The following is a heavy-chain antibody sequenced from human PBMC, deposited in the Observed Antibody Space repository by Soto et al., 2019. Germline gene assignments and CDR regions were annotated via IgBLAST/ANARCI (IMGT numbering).Heavy chain of an antibody. D-gene: IGHD1-1*01. CDR3: ARGELERANAFDI. J-gene: IGHJ3*02. CDR2: IIPIFGTA. CDR1: GGTCTSDA. Sequence: GASVELSCKASGGTCTSDANRGVRQAPGQGLEWMGGIIPIFGTANYAQKFQGRVTITADESTSTAYMELSSLRSEDTAVYYCARGELERANAFDIWGQGTMVTVS. V-gene: IGHV1-69*13.